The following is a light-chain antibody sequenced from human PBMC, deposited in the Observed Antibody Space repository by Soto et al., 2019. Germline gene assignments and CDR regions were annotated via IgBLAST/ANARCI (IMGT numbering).Light chain of an antibody. CDR1: HDISHD. CDR3: QKYNSVPPT. Sequence: DFQMTQSPSSLSASVGDRVTITCRASHDISHDVAWYQQKPGTPPNLLIRDATTLHAGVPSRFSGSGYGTYFILTINLLQVEDVATYFCQKYNSVPPTFGGGTKVDIK. CDR2: DAT. V-gene: IGKV1-27*01. J-gene: IGKJ4*01.